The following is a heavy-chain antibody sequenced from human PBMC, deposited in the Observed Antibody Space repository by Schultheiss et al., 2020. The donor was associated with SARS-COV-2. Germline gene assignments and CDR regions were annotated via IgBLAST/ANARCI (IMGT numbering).Heavy chain of an antibody. D-gene: IGHD3-22*01. V-gene: IGHV3-15*01. J-gene: IGHJ4*02. Sequence: GGSLRLSCAASGFTFSNYEMNWVRRAPGKGLEWVGHIKSKTDGGTIDYAAPVKGRFTISRDDSKNTLYLQMNSLRTEDTAVYYCTTPIPYDFVDSSGYNWGQGTLVTVSS. CDR3: TTPIPYDFVDSSGYN. CDR1: GFTFSNYE. CDR2: IKSKTDGGTI.